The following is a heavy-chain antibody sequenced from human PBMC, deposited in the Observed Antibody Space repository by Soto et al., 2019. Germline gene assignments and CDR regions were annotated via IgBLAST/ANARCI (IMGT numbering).Heavy chain of an antibody. V-gene: IGHV2-5*01. CDR3: AHARGCCASRGT. Sequence: ITLEESGPTLVKPTQTLTLTCSLSGFSLAAFVESLGWFRPPPGEALEWRALIYWNDDERYKPSLESRLTLSKDTSKKHVVLTMTHMDLLDTATYHCAHARGCCASRGTWGQRTLVTVPS. D-gene: IGHD3-16*01. J-gene: IGHJ5*02. CDR1: GFSLAAFVES. CDR2: IYWNDDE.